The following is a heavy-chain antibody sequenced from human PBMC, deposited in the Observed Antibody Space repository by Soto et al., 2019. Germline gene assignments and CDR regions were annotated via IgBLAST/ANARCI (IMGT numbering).Heavy chain of an antibody. J-gene: IGHJ4*02. CDR1: GFPFSIYS. CDR2: ITSDTNTI. Sequence: EVQLVESGGGLVQPGGSLRLTCAASGFPFSIYSMNWVRQAPGKGLEWSSYITSDTNTIKYADSVKGRFTISRDNAKNLVYLQMNSPRAEDTAVDFCARSVEGHFDYWGQGTVVTVSS. CDR3: ARSVEGHFDY. D-gene: IGHD6-19*01. V-gene: IGHV3-48*01.